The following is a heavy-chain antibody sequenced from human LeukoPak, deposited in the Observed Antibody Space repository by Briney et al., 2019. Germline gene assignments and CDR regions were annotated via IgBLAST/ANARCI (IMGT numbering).Heavy chain of an antibody. CDR1: GYTFTSYG. Sequence: ASVKVSCKASGYTFTSYGISWVRQAPGQGLEWMGWMNPNSGNTGYAQKFQGRVTITRNTSISTAYMELSSLRSEDTAVYYCARGQVHWSGVNWFDPWGQGTLVTVSS. V-gene: IGHV1-8*03. CDR2: MNPNSGNT. CDR3: ARGQVHWSGVNWFDP. J-gene: IGHJ5*02. D-gene: IGHD3-3*01.